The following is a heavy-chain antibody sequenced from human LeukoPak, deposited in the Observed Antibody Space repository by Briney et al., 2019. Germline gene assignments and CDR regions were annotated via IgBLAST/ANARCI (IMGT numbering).Heavy chain of an antibody. D-gene: IGHD4-17*01. CDR3: ARRPRYGDNYYFDS. CDR1: GGSISSSYY. V-gene: IGHV4-39*01. CDR2: IYYSGST. Sequence: PSETLSLTCSVSGGSISSSYYWGWIRQPPGKGLEWIGNIYYSGSTYYNPSLKSRVTISVDTSKNQFSLKLTSVKDADTAVYYCARRPRYGDNYYFDSWGQGTLVTVSS. J-gene: IGHJ4*02.